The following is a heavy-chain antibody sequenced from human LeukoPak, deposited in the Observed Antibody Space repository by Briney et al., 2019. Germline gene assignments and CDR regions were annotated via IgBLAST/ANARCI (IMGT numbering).Heavy chain of an antibody. CDR2: VYNSGDT. CDR3: ARLKLGAYFDL. J-gene: IGHJ2*01. Sequence: SETLSLTCTVSGGSTSSDYWSWIRQSPGKGLEWVGYVYNSGDTGKNPSLKSRVTILLDTSKNQCSLKLTSASAADTAVYYCARLKLGAYFDLWGRGTLVTVSS. CDR1: GGSTSSDY. D-gene: IGHD3-16*01. V-gene: IGHV4-59*08.